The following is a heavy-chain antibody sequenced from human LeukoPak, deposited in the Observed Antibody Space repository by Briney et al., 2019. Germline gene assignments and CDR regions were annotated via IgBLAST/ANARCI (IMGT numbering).Heavy chain of an antibody. CDR3: ARSMVVRGDMGNYFDP. Sequence: ASVTVYPMAPGYTFTGYFIHGVRQAPGQGLEWMGWINLKSGGTNYQQKFQDRVTMTRDTSITTAYMEMSRLRSDDTAVYYCARSMVVRGDMGNYFDPWGQGTLVTVSS. V-gene: IGHV1-2*02. CDR1: GYTFTGYF. J-gene: IGHJ5*02. D-gene: IGHD3-10*01. CDR2: INLKSGGT.